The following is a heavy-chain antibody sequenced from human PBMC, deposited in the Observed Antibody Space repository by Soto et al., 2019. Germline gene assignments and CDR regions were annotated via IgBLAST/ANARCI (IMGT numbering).Heavy chain of an antibody. D-gene: IGHD3-10*01. CDR2: IDPTDSDT. CDR1: GYDFMKYW. V-gene: IGHV5-10-1*01. CDR3: ARRSLTMPRTFNDTDV. J-gene: IGHJ6*02. Sequence: GESLKISCKGSGYDFMKYWIIWVRQMPGKGLEWMGRIDPTDSDTNYSPSFQGHVTISVDKSISTAFLQWSSLQASDTAIYYCARRSLTMPRTFNDTDVWGQGTTVTVSS.